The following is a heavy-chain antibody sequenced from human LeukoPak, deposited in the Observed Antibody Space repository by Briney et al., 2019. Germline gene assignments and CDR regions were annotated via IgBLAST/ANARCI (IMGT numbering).Heavy chain of an antibody. CDR2: IGTAGDT. Sequence: PGRSLRLSCAASGFTFSSYDMHWVRQATGKGLEWVSAIGTAGDTYYPGSVKGRFSISRENAKNSLYLQMNSLRAGDTAVYYCARALADGWHTIDYWGQGTLVTVSS. CDR1: GFTFSSYD. D-gene: IGHD5-24*01. V-gene: IGHV3-13*01. CDR3: ARALADGWHTIDY. J-gene: IGHJ4*02.